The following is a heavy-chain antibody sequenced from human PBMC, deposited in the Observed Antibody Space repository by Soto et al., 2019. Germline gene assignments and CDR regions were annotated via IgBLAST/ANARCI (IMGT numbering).Heavy chain of an antibody. V-gene: IGHV1-18*04. CDR2: ISAYNGNT. D-gene: IGHD6-13*01. Sequence: GASVKVSCKASGYTFTGFFVHWVRQAPGQGLEWMGWISAYNGNTNYAQKLQGRITMTTDTSTSTAYMELRSLRSDDTAVYYCARLPREQQLVRLVDYWGQGTLVTVSS. CDR3: ARLPREQQLVRLVDY. J-gene: IGHJ4*02. CDR1: GYTFTGFF.